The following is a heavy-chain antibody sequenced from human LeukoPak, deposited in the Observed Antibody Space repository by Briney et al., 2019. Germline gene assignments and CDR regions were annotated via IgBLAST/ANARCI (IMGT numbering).Heavy chain of an antibody. V-gene: IGHV1-2*02. Sequence: ASVKVSCKASGYTFTGYYMHWVRQAPGQGLEWMGWINPDSGVTKYAQKFQGRVTMTRDTSFSTAYMELSRLRSDDTAVYYCARGQYNYGRDWFDPWGQGTLVTVSS. CDR3: ARGQYNYGRDWFDP. CDR2: INPDSGVT. J-gene: IGHJ5*02. CDR1: GYTFTGYY. D-gene: IGHD5-24*01.